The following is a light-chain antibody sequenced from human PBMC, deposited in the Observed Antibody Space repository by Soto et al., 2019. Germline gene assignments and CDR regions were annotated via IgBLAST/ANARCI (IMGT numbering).Light chain of an antibody. CDR1: QSLVYDLNDKTY. Sequence: DIVLTQSPHSLAASLGERATIDCKCSQSLVYDLNDKTYLAWYQQKAGQPPKLLIYWASTRQSGVPDRFSGSGSGTDFTLTISSLQPEDAAVYYCQQYHASPLTFGGGTKVDIK. V-gene: IGKV4-1*01. J-gene: IGKJ4*01. CDR2: WAS. CDR3: QQYHASPLT.